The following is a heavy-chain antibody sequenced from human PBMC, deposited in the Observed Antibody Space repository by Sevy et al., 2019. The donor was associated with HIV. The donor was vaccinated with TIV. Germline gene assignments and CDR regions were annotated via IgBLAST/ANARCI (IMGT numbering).Heavy chain of an antibody. Sequence: GGSLRLSCVVSGLDFKEAWMTWVRQAPGKGLEWVGRIKSESDGGTVDYAAPVKGRFTISRDESRNTLFLEMDSLKTEDTAVYYGAKPHIVLGGMDVWGQGTTVTVSS. CDR2: IKSESDGGTV. J-gene: IGHJ6*02. CDR1: GLDFKEAW. V-gene: IGHV3-15*01. D-gene: IGHD2-21*01. CDR3: AKPHIVLGGMDV.